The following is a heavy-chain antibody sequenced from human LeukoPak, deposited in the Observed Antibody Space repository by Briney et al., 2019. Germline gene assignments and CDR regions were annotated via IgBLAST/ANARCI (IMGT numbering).Heavy chain of an antibody. J-gene: IGHJ4*02. CDR3: AREGAYYDSSGYNFDY. V-gene: IGHV1-18*01. Sequence: ASVKVSCKASGYTFTIYGISWVRQAPGQGFEWMGWISAYNGNTNYAQKLQGRVTMTTDTSTSTAYMELRSLRSDDTAVYYCAREGAYYDSSGYNFDYWGQGTLVTVSS. CDR1: GYTFTIYG. D-gene: IGHD3-22*01. CDR2: ISAYNGNT.